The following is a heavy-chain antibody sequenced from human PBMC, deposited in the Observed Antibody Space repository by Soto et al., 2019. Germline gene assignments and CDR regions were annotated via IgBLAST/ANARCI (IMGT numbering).Heavy chain of an antibody. CDR2: INAGNGNT. J-gene: IGHJ6*02. CDR3: ARDLKYDFWSGYPLNYYGMDV. CDR1: GYTFTSYG. Sequence: ASVKVSCKASGYTFTSYGISWVRQAPGQRLEWMGWINAGNGNTKYSQKFQGRVTITRDTSASTAYMELSSLRSEDTAVYYCARDLKYDFWSGYPLNYYGMDVWGQGTTVTVSS. V-gene: IGHV1-3*01. D-gene: IGHD3-3*01.